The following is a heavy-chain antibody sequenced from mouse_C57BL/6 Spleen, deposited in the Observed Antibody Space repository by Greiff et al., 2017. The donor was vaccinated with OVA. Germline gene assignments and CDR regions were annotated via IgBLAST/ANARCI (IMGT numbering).Heavy chain of an antibody. D-gene: IGHD1-1*01. CDR3: ARDYGSSPPMAMDY. CDR1: GYSFTDYN. CDR2: INPNYGTT. V-gene: IGHV1-39*01. J-gene: IGHJ4*01. Sequence: EVKLMESGPELVKPGASVKISCKASGYSFTDYNMNWVKQSNGKSLEWIGVINPNYGTTSYNQKFKGKATLTVDQSSSTAYMQLNSLTSEVTAVYYCARDYGSSPPMAMDYWGQGTSVTVSS.